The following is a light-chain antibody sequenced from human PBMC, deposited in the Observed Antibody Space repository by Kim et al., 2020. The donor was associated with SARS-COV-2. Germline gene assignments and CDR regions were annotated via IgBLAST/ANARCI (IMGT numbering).Light chain of an antibody. CDR2: YDS. J-gene: IGLJ2*01. CDR3: QVWDSGSDHPV. CDR1: NIGDKS. Sequence: PEEAAGSTCGDDNIGDKSSHGYQQRPGRAQVLVMYYDSDRHSGIPERFSGSNSGNTATLTISRVEAGDEADYYCQVWDSGSDHPVFGGGTQLTVL. V-gene: IGLV3-21*04.